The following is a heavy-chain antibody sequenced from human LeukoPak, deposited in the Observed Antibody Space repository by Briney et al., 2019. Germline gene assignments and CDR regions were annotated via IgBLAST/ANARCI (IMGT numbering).Heavy chain of an antibody. D-gene: IGHD1-26*01. CDR3: AKASSEWELSTSSFDY. V-gene: IGHV3-74*01. Sequence: GGSLRLSCAASGFTFSSYWMHWVRQAPGKGLVWVSRINSDGSSTSYADSVRGRLSISRDNSKNSLYLQMNSLRAEDTALYYCAKASSEWELSTSSFDYWGQGTLVTVSS. CDR1: GFTFSSYW. J-gene: IGHJ4*02. CDR2: INSDGSST.